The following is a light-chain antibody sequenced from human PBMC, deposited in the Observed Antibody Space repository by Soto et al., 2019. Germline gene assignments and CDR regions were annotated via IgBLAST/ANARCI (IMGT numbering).Light chain of an antibody. V-gene: IGKV3-20*01. CDR3: QQYGSSPLT. J-gene: IGKJ4*01. CDR2: GAS. Sequence: EIVLTQSPGTLSLSPGERATLSCRASQSVSSSYLAWYQQKPGQAPRLLIYGASSRATGIPDRFSGSGSGTDFTLTISRREPEDFSVYYCQQYGSSPLTFGGGTQLEIK. CDR1: QSVSSSY.